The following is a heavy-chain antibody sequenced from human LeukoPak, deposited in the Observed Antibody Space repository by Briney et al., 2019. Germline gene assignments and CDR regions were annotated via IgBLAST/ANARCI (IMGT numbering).Heavy chain of an antibody. Sequence: SETLSFTCTVSGGSISRYYWSWIRRPPGKGLEWVGYIDDSGNTNYNPSLKSQVTISVDKSKNQFSLKLSFVTAADTAMYYCARSDYHNSGSHTVFDAFDIWGQGTRVTVSS. J-gene: IGHJ3*02. V-gene: IGHV4-59*01. CDR1: GGSISRYY. D-gene: IGHD3-10*01. CDR2: IDDSGNT. CDR3: ARSDYHNSGSHTVFDAFDI.